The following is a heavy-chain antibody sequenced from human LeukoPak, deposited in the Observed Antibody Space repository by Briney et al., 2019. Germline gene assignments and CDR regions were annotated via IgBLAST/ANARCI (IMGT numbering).Heavy chain of an antibody. CDR2: IYYSGST. V-gene: IGHV4-59*01. Sequence: SETLSLTCTVSGGSISSYYWSWIRQPPGKGLEWIGCIYYSGSTNYNPSLKSRVTISVDTSKNQFSLKLSSVTAADTAVYYCARTEYSSSSRDYYYYMDVWGKGTTVTVSS. J-gene: IGHJ6*03. CDR3: ARTEYSSSSRDYYYYMDV. D-gene: IGHD6-6*01. CDR1: GGSISSYY.